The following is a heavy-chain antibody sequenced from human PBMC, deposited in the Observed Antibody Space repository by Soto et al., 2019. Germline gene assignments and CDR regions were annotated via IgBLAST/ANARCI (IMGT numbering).Heavy chain of an antibody. CDR3: ARSLTGYCISTSWFDLEGYYYGMDV. D-gene: IGHD2-2*01. CDR2: IYYSGST. CDR1: GGSISSYY. Sequence: SETLSLTCTVSGGSISSYYWSWIRQPPGKGLEWIGYIYYSGSTNYNPSLKSRVTISVDTSKNQFSLKLSSVTAADTAVYYCARSLTGYCISTSWFDLEGYYYGMDVWGQGTTVTVSS. J-gene: IGHJ6*02. V-gene: IGHV4-59*01.